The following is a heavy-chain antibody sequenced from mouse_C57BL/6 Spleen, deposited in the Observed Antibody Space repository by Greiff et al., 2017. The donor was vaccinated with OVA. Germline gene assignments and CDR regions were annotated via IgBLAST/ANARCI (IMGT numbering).Heavy chain of an antibody. CDR2: ISSGSSTI. CDR1: GFTFSDYG. CDR3: ARNYDYDEDFDY. V-gene: IGHV5-17*01. J-gene: IGHJ2*01. Sequence: EVKLVESGGGLVKPGGSLKLSCAASGFTFSDYGMHWVRQAPEKGLEWVAYISSGSSTIYYADTVKGRFTISRDNAKNTLFLQMTSLRSEDTAMYYCARNYDYDEDFDYWGQGTTLTVSS. D-gene: IGHD2-4*01.